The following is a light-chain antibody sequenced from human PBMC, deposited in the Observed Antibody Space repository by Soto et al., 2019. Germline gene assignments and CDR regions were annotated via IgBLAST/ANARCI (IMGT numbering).Light chain of an antibody. J-gene: IGKJ1*01. CDR1: QGIGSW. Sequence: IQMTQSPSSVSSSFGDRVTITWRASQGIGSWLAWYQQKPGKAPKLLIYDASSLESGVPSRFSGSGSGTEFTLTISSLQPHDFATYYCQQYNSYSPQGTFGQGTKVDIK. V-gene: IGKV1-5*01. CDR3: QQYNSYSPQGT. CDR2: DAS.